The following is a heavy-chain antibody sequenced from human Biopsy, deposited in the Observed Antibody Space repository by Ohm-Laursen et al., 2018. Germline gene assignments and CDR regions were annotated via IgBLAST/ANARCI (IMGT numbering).Heavy chain of an antibody. J-gene: IGHJ6*02. CDR3: ARAYYYGAGSFYSPWMEV. D-gene: IGHD3-10*01. Sequence: SETLSLTCPVSGASVNTFDFYWAWIRQPPGKGLEWIGYIFYSGTTKYNPSLQCRVRLSLDTANNQFSLTLRSVSAADTATYYCARAYYYGAGSFYSPWMEVWGQGTTVSVS. V-gene: IGHV4-61*08. CDR2: IFYSGTT. CDR1: GASVNTFDFY.